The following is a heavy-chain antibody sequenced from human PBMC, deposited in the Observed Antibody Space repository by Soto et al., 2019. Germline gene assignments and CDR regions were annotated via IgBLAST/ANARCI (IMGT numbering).Heavy chain of an antibody. Sequence: LSLTCTVSGDSINTYTWTWIRQPPGKGLEWIGYIFSSGGTNYNPSLQSRLTMSVDTSKNLFSLKLNSVTAADTAVYYCARGDQELDYWGQGTLVTVSS. CDR2: IFSSGGT. CDR3: ARGDQELDY. J-gene: IGHJ4*02. V-gene: IGHV4-59*01. CDR1: GDSINTYT. D-gene: IGHD1-26*01.